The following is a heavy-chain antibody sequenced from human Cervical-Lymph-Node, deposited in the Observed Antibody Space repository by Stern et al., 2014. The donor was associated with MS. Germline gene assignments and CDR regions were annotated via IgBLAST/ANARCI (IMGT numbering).Heavy chain of an antibody. CDR2: MGTAGDT. D-gene: IGHD3-22*01. Sequence: ELQLVESGGGLVQPGGSLRLSCAASGFTFSSYDMHWVRQATGKGLEWVSDMGTAGDTYYPGSVKGRFTISRENAKNSLYLQMNSLRAGDTAVYYCARNRVDYYDSSGTSRGWYFDLWGRGTLVTVSS. V-gene: IGHV3-13*01. CDR1: GFTFSSYD. J-gene: IGHJ2*01. CDR3: ARNRVDYYDSSGTSRGWYFDL.